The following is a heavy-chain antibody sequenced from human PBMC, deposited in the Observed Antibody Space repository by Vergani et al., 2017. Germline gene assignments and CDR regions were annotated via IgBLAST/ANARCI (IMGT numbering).Heavy chain of an antibody. CDR1: GGSFSGYC. J-gene: IGHJ4*02. D-gene: IGHD3-3*01. V-gene: IGHV4-34*01. CDR2: VDHTGNV. CDR3: ARGLGPEWPIGPY. Sequence: QVQLQQWGAGLLKPSETLSLTCGISGGSFSGYCSTWTRQAPGKGLEWIGEVDHTGNVNYNPSLKSRVTISLDTSENQVSLKLISVTAADTAGYYCARGLGPEWPIGPYWGPGTLVTVSS.